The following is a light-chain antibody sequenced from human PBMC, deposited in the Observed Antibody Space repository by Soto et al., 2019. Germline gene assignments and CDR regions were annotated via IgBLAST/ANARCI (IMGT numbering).Light chain of an antibody. CDR3: CSYAGSRNVV. J-gene: IGLJ2*01. CDR2: EGG. CDR1: SSDVGSYNL. V-gene: IGLV2-23*01. Sequence: QSVLTQPASVSGSPGQSITISCTATSSDVGSYNLVSWYQHHPGKAPRLTIYEGGKRPSGVPNRFSGSKSGNAASLTISGLQAEDEADYYCCSYAGSRNVVFGGGTKLTVL.